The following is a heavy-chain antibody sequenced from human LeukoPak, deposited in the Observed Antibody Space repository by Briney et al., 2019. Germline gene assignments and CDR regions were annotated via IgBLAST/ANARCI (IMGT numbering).Heavy chain of an antibody. V-gene: IGHV3-23*01. CDR1: GFTFSSYA. CDR3: ARDPRSGPDYSYDMDV. D-gene: IGHD3-10*01. J-gene: IGHJ6*03. CDR2: ISGSGGST. Sequence: GGSLRLSCAASGFTFSSYAMILVRQAPGKGLEWVSTISGSGGSTYYADSVKGRLTIYRDNSKNTLYLQMNSLRAEDTAVYYCARDPRSGPDYSYDMDVWGKGTTVSVSS.